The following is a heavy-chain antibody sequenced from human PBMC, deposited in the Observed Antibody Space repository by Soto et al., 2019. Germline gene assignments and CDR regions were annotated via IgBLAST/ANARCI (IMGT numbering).Heavy chain of an antibody. V-gene: IGHV3-23*01. CDR3: AKVWVRGGYYYYGMDV. CDR2: ISGSGGST. J-gene: IGHJ6*02. D-gene: IGHD3-10*01. Sequence: EVQLLESGGGLVQPGGSLRLSCADSGFTFSSYAMSWVRQAPGKGLEWVSAISGSGGSTYYADSVKGRCTNSRDNSKNTLYLQRNSPRAEDTAVYYCAKVWVRGGYYYYGMDVWGQETTVTVSS. CDR1: GFTFSSYA.